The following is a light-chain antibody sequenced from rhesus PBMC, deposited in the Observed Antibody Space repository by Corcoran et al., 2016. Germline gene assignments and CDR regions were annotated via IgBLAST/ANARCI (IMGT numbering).Light chain of an antibody. J-gene: IGKJ1*01. CDR3: QHYNRVPRA. V-gene: IGKV1-21*01. Sequence: DIQMTQSPSSLSASVGDRATITCRASQGIAGWLAWYQQKPGKAPKLLVYQASNLHNGVPSRVSGGGYGADFTLTISSLQPEDFATYYCQHYNRVPRAFGQGTRVEVK. CDR2: QAS. CDR1: QGIAGW.